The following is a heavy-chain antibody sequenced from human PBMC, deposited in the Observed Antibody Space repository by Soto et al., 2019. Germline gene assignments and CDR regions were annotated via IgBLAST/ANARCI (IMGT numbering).Heavy chain of an antibody. J-gene: IGHJ6*02. V-gene: IGHV3-30*18. Sequence: VGSLRLSCAASGFTFSSYGMHWVRQAPGKGLEWVAVISYDGSNKYYADSVKGRFTISRDNSKNTLYLQMNSLRAEDTAVYYCAKRGITGTSMDVWGQGTTVTVSS. CDR1: GFTFSSYG. CDR2: ISYDGSNK. D-gene: IGHD1-20*01. CDR3: AKRGITGTSMDV.